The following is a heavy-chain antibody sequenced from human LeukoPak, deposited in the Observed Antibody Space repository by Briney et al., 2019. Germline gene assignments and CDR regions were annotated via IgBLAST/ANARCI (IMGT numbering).Heavy chain of an antibody. CDR2: LSHDGGKK. Sequence: PGGSLRLSCAASGFTFSSHAMHWVRQAPGKGLEWVAVLSHDGGKKYYADSVKGRFTISRDNAKNSLYLQMNSLRAEDTAVYYCARAGSSSGYWGQGTLVTVSS. J-gene: IGHJ4*02. V-gene: IGHV3-30-3*01. D-gene: IGHD6-6*01. CDR3: ARAGSSSGY. CDR1: GFTFSSHA.